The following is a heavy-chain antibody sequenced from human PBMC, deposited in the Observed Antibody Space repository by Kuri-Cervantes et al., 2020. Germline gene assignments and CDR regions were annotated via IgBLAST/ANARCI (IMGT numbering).Heavy chain of an antibody. D-gene: IGHD3-10*01. J-gene: IGHJ3*02. CDR1: GGSISSYY. V-gene: IGHV4-4*07. CDR2: TYTSGST. CDR3: ARVLWFGGAFDI. Sequence: SETLSLTCTVSGGSISSYYWSWIRQPAGKGLEWIGRTYTSGSTNYNPSLKSRVTMSVDTSKNQFSLKLSSVTAADTAVYYCARVLWFGGAFDIWGQGTMVTVSS.